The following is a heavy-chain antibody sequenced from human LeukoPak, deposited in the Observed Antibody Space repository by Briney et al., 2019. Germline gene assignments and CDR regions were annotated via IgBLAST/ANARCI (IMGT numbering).Heavy chain of an antibody. J-gene: IGHJ3*02. CDR2: ISYDGSNK. CDR3: ARDLNESPTYYYDSSGFPPGI. Sequence: PGRSLRLSCAASGFTFSSYAMHWVRQAPGKGLEWVAVISYDGSNKYYADSVKGRFTISRDNSKNTLYLQMNSLRAEDTAVYYCARDLNESPTYYYDSSGFPPGIWGQGTMVTVSS. D-gene: IGHD3-22*01. V-gene: IGHV3-30*04. CDR1: GFTFSSYA.